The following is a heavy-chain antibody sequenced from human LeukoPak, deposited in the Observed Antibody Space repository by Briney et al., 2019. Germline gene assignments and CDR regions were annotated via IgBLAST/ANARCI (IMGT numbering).Heavy chain of an antibody. CDR3: ARGGGELLSSRLAYMDV. V-gene: IGHV1-69*06. D-gene: IGHD1-26*01. J-gene: IGHJ6*03. CDR1: GGTFSSYA. CDR2: IIPIFGTA. Sequence: SVKVSCKASGGTFSSYAISWVRQAPGQGLEWMGGIIPIFGTANYVQKFQGRVTITADKSTSTAYMELSSLRSEDTAVYYCARGGGELLSSRLAYMDVWGKGTTVTVSS.